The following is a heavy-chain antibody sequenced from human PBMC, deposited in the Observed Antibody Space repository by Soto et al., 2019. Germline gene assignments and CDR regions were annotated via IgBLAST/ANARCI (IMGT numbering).Heavy chain of an antibody. Sequence: DVQLVESGGGLVQPGGSLRLSCAASGFTFSSYGMHWVRQAPGKGLEYVSSISSNGGSTFYSKSVEGRFSISRDNSKNTLHLQMGSLRAEDMAVYYCARDRRDHAITGTTSDCFEIWGQGTMVTVSS. CDR1: GFTFSSYG. D-gene: IGHD1-7*01. J-gene: IGHJ3*02. CDR2: ISSNGGST. V-gene: IGHV3-64*01. CDR3: ARDRRDHAITGTTSDCFEI.